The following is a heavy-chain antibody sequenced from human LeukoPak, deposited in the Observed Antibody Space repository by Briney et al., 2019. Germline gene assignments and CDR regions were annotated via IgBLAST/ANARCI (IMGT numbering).Heavy chain of an antibody. CDR2: SNWDGSDT. J-gene: IGHJ4*02. Sequence: GGSLRLSCTASGFTFDNYAMHWVRQVPGKGLEWVSLSNWDGSDTYYADSVKGRFTISRDNSKSSLYLQMNSLRIEDTALYYCAKDRHSYGPIDYWGQGTLVTVSS. CDR3: AKDRHSYGPIDY. CDR1: GFTFDNYA. D-gene: IGHD5-18*01. V-gene: IGHV3-43D*03.